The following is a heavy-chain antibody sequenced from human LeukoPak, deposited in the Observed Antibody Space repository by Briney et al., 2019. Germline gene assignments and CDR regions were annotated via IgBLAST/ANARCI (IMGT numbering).Heavy chain of an antibody. CDR1: GFTFSSYE. V-gene: IGHV3-21*01. D-gene: IGHD6-19*01. Sequence: GGSLRLSCATSGFTFSSYEMNWVRQAPGKGLEWVSSISSSSSYIYYADSVKGRFTISRDNAKNSLYLQMNSLRAEDTAVYYCARAVAGTELGVYWGQGTLVTVSS. CDR3: ARAVAGTELGVY. J-gene: IGHJ4*02. CDR2: ISSSSSYI.